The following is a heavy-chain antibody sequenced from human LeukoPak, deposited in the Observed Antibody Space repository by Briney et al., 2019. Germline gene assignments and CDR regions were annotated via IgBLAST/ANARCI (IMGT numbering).Heavy chain of an antibody. Sequence: SETLSLTCAVYGGSFSGYYWSWIRQPPGKGLEWIGEINHSGSTNYNPSLKSRVTISVDTFKNQFSLKLSSVTAADTAVYYCARQERSSSTDYWGQGTLVTVSS. CDR1: GGSFSGYY. V-gene: IGHV4-34*01. J-gene: IGHJ4*02. D-gene: IGHD6-6*01. CDR3: ARQERSSSTDY. CDR2: INHSGST.